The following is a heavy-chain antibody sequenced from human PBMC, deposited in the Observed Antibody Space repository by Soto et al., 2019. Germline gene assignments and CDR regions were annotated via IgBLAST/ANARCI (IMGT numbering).Heavy chain of an antibody. CDR1: GGTFSTYA. V-gene: IGHV1-69*13. Sequence: SVKVSCKASGGTFSTYAISWVRQAPGQGLEWMGGITPIFGTANYAQKFQGRVTITADESTSTAYMELSSLRSEDTAVYYCAQTLWLAVAGPGRFEFWGRGTLVTVSS. CDR3: AQTLWLAVAGPGRFEF. J-gene: IGHJ2*01. D-gene: IGHD3-10*01. CDR2: ITPIFGTA.